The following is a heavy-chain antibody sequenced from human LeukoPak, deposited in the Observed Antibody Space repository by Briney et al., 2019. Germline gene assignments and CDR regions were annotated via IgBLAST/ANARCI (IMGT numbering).Heavy chain of an antibody. CDR2: VSYSGST. CDR3: ARDPKSAVGYYYYGMEV. CDR1: GGSVSSGGYY. Sequence: SETLSLTCNVSGGSVSSGGYYWNWIRQPPGKGLEWIGHVSYSGSTNYNPSLKSRVTISLDTSKNQFSLKLSSVTAADTAVYFCARDPKSAVGYYYYGMEVWGQGTTATVSS. V-gene: IGHV4-61*08. J-gene: IGHJ6*02. D-gene: IGHD6-19*01.